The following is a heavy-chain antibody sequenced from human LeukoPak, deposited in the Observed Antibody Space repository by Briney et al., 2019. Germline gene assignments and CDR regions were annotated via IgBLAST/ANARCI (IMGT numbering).Heavy chain of an antibody. V-gene: IGHV1-18*01. J-gene: IGHJ4*02. CDR1: GYTFTSYG. D-gene: IGHD1-26*01. Sequence: GASVKVSCKASGYTFTSYGISWVRQAPGQGLEWMGWISVYNGNTNYAQKLQGRVTMTTDTSTSTAYMDLRSLRSDDTAVYYCARAQYSGTHYDYWGQGTLVTVSS. CDR2: ISVYNGNT. CDR3: ARAQYSGTHYDY.